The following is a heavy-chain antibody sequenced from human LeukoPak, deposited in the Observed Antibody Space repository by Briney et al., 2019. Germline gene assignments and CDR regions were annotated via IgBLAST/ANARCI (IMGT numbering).Heavy chain of an antibody. Sequence: ASVKVSCKASGYTFTSYGISWVRQATGQGLEWMGWISAYNGNTNYAQKLQGRVTMTTDTSTSTAYMELRSLRSDDTAVYYCARGKTYYDFWSGYYVGWFDPWGQGTLVTVSS. D-gene: IGHD3-3*01. J-gene: IGHJ5*02. CDR1: GYTFTSYG. CDR3: ARGKTYYDFWSGYYVGWFDP. CDR2: ISAYNGNT. V-gene: IGHV1-18*01.